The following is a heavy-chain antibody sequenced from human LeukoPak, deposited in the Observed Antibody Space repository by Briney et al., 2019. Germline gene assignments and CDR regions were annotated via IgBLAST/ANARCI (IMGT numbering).Heavy chain of an antibody. CDR1: GLIFSNYA. J-gene: IGHJ4*02. Sequence: GGSLSLSCAASGLIFSNYAMSWVRQAPGKGLEWVSGITSGFTPLYADSVKGRFTISRDNSKNTFHLQMNSLRAEDTAVYYCAKDYSDSRVADVFFEYWGQGTLVTVSS. V-gene: IGHV3-23*01. D-gene: IGHD2-15*01. CDR2: ITSGFTP. CDR3: AKDYSDSRVADVFFEY.